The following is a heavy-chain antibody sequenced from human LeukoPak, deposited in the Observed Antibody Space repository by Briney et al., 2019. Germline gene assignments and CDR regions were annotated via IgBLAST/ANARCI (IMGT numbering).Heavy chain of an antibody. V-gene: IGHV1-18*01. D-gene: IGHD6-19*01. CDR3: ARGSPWLWLGPPYYFDY. CDR2: ISAYNGNT. CDR1: GYTFTSYG. J-gene: IGHJ4*02. Sequence: ASVKVSCKASGYTFTSYGISWMRQAPGQGLEWMGWISAYNGNTNYAQKLQGRVTMTTDTSTSTASMELRSLRSDDTAVYYCARGSPWLWLGPPYYFDYWGQGTLVTVSS.